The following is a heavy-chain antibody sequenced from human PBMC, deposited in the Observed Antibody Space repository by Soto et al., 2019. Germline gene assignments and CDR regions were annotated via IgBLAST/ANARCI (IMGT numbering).Heavy chain of an antibody. CDR1: GFTFSSYA. D-gene: IGHD6-6*01. V-gene: IGHV3-23*01. CDR2: ISGSGGNT. Sequence: PGGSLRLSCAASGFTFSSYAMSWVRQAPGKGLQWVSSISGSGGNTYYTDSVKGRFAISRDDSKNTLYLQMSSLRAEDTAVYYCEKEDSNSLVMAAWGKGTTVTVSS. J-gene: IGHJ6*04. CDR3: EKEDSNSLVMAA.